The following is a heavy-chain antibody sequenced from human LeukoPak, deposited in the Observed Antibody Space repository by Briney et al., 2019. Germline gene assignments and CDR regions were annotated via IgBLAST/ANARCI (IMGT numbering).Heavy chain of an antibody. V-gene: IGHV3-23*01. CDR2: ISGSSGNT. J-gene: IGHJ4*02. CDR3: ARGRYGMK. Sequence: TGGSLRLSCVASGFTISSYAMSWVRQAPGKGLEWVSAISGSSGNTHYADSVKGRFTISRDNAKNSLYLQMNSLKAEDTATYYCARGRYGMKWGQGTLVTVSS. D-gene: IGHD2-8*01. CDR1: GFTISSYA.